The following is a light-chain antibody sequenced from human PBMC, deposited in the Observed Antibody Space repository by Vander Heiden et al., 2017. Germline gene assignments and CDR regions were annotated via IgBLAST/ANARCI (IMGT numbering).Light chain of an antibody. V-gene: IGLV4-60*03. CDR3: ETWDSVTQVL. J-gene: IGLJ2*01. Sequence: QPVLTQSSSVSASLGSSVQLTCTLSSLHSNYIIAWHQQQPGTDPRVLMKLEGSGSYNKGSGVPDRFSGSSSGAVRYLTISNRQSEDEAEYYGETWDSVTQVLFGRGTKLTVL. CDR2: LEGSGSY. CDR1: SLHSNYI.